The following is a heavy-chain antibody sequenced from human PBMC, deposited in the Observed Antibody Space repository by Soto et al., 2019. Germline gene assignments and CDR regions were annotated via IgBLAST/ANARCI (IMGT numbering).Heavy chain of an antibody. D-gene: IGHD3-22*01. J-gene: IGHJ4*02. CDR2: IYYSGST. CDR3: ARVRVDYYDSSGYYLFDY. V-gene: IGHV4-30-4*01. Sequence: SETLSLTCTVSGGSISSGDYYWSWIRQPPGKGLEWIGYIYYSGSTYYNPSLKSRVTISVDTSKNQFSLKLSSVTAADTAVYYCARVRVDYYDSSGYYLFDYWGQVTLVTVSS. CDR1: GGSISSGDYY.